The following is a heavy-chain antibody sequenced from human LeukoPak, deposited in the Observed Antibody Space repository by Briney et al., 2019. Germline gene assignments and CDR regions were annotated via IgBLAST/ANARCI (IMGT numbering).Heavy chain of an antibody. CDR3: ARSPGNAFDI. Sequence: SETLSLTCTVSGGSLSSGDYYWSWIRQPPGKGLEWIGYIYYSGSTYYNPSLKSRVTISVDTSKNQFSLKLSSVTAADTAVYYCARSPGNAFDIWGQGTMVTVSS. J-gene: IGHJ3*02. V-gene: IGHV4-30-4*01. CDR1: GGSLSSGDYY. CDR2: IYYSGST.